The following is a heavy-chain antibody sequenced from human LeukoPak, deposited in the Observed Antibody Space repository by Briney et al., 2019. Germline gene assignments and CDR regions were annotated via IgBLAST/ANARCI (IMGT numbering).Heavy chain of an antibody. Sequence: GASVKVSCKASGYTFTGYYMHWVRQAPGQGLEWMGWINPNSGGTNYAQKFQGGVTMTRDTSISTAYMELSRLRSDDTAVYYCARVGDRTTPGAFDIWGQGTMVTVSS. CDR3: ARVGDRTTPGAFDI. D-gene: IGHD2-21*01. V-gene: IGHV1-2*02. CDR1: GYTFTGYY. J-gene: IGHJ3*02. CDR2: INPNSGGT.